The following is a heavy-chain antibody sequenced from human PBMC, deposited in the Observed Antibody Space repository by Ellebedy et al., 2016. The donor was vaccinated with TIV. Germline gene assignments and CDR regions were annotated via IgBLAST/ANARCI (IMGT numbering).Heavy chain of an antibody. CDR2: INQDGSQK. CDR1: GFTFRNYW. D-gene: IGHD4-23*01. V-gene: IGHV3-7*03. J-gene: IGHJ4*02. CDR3: ARNSYGGNSDMDY. Sequence: PGGSLRLSCAASGFTFRNYWMTWVRQAPGKGLEWVANINQDGSQKYYVDSVRGRFTISRDNAKNSIFLQMNSLRAEDTAVYYCARNSYGGNSDMDYWGQGTRVTVSS.